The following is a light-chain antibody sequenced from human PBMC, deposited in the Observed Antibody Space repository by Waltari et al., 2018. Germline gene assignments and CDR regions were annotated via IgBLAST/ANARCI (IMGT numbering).Light chain of an antibody. J-gene: IGKJ2*01. CDR2: GAS. CDR3: QQYNNWPPGRYT. CDR1: QSVSSN. Sequence: EIVMTQSPATLSVSPGERATPSFRASQSVSSNLAWYPQKPGQAPRLLIYGASTRATGIPARFSGSGSGTEFTLTISSLQSEDFAVYYCQQYNNWPPGRYTFGQGTKLEIK. V-gene: IGKV3-15*01.